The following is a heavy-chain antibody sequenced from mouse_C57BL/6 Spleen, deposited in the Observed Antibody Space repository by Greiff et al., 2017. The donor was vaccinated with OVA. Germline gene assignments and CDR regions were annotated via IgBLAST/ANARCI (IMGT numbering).Heavy chain of an antibody. CDR3: VGHPLYGDGAMDY. V-gene: IGHV10-1*01. CDR1: GFSLNTYA. CDR2: IRIKSNIYVT. Sequence: EVQLVESGGGLVQPKGSLKLSCAASGFSLNTYAMNWVCQAPGTGLEWVVRIRIKSNIYVTYYADSVKDRFTTSRDDSESMLYLQMDNLKTEDTAMYYCVGHPLYGDGAMDYWGQGTSVTVSS. D-gene: IGHD1-1*01. J-gene: IGHJ4*01.